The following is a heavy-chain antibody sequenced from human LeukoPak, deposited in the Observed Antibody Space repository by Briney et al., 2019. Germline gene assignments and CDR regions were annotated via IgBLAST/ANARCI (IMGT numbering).Heavy chain of an antibody. CDR2: INHSGST. D-gene: IGHD2-8*01. V-gene: IGHV4-34*01. Sequence: PSETLSLTCTVSGGSISGYYWSWIRQPPGKGLEWIGEINHSGSTNYNPSLKSRVTISVDTSKNQFSLKLSSVTAADTAVYYCARGLWQPNASWGQGTLVTVSS. CDR1: GGSISGYY. J-gene: IGHJ5*02. CDR3: ARGLWQPNAS.